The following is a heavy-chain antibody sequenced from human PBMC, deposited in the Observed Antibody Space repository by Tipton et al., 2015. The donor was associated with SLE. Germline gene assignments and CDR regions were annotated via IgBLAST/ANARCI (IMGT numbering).Heavy chain of an antibody. Sequence: TLSLTCTVSGGSIRSSDFYWSWIRQPPGKGLEWIGYIYYSGSTYHNPSLKSRISMSMDTSKNQFSLRLGSVTAADTAVYYCATRRQGRITIRGRVTSPTHAFDIWGRGTMVAVSS. CDR3: ATRRQGRITIRGRVTSPTHAFDI. J-gene: IGHJ3*02. CDR1: GGSIRSSDFY. V-gene: IGHV4-30-4*01. CDR2: IYYSGST. D-gene: IGHD3-3*01.